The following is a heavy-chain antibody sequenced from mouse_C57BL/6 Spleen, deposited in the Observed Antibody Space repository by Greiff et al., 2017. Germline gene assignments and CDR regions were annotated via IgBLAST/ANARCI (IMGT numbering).Heavy chain of an antibody. J-gene: IGHJ4*01. CDR1: GFTFSSYA. CDR3: ARVDWDEAMDD. Sequence: EVKLEESGGGLVKPGGSLKLSCAASGFTFSSYAMSWVRQTPEKRLEWVATISDGGSYTYYPDNVKGRFTISRDNAKNNLYLQMSHLKTEDTAMYYCARVDWDEAMDDWGQGTSVTVSS. CDR2: ISDGGSYT. V-gene: IGHV5-4*03. D-gene: IGHD4-1*01.